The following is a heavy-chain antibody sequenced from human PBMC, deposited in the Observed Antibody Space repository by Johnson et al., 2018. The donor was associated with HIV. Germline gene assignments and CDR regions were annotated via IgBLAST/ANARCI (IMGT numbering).Heavy chain of an antibody. V-gene: IGHV3-20*04. Sequence: EVQLVESGGGLVQPGGSLRLSCAASGFTFSSYAMSWVRQAPGKGLEWVSGINWNGGITGYAASVKGRFTISRDNAKNSLYLQMNSLRAEDTALYYCARGIMITFGGVIAHEAFDIWGQGTMVIVSS. CDR2: INWNGGIT. CDR3: ARGIMITFGGVIAHEAFDI. D-gene: IGHD3-16*02. J-gene: IGHJ3*02. CDR1: GFTFSSYA.